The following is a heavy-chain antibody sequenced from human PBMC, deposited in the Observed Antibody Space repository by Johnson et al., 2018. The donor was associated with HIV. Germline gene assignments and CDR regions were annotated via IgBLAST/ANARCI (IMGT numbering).Heavy chain of an antibody. D-gene: IGHD3-10*01. CDR1: GFTFSSYG. CDR3: AKEDYYGSGSYDAFDI. V-gene: IGHV3-30*18. J-gene: IGHJ3*02. Sequence: QVQLVESGGGVVQPGRSLRLSCAASGFTFSSYGMHWVRQAPAKGLEWVAFISYDGSDKYYADSVKGRLTISRDSSKNTLYLEMNSLRAEDTATYYCAKEDYYGSGSYDAFDIWGQGTMVTVSS. CDR2: ISYDGSDK.